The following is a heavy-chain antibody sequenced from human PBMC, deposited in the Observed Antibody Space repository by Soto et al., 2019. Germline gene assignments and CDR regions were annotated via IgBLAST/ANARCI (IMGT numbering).Heavy chain of an antibody. CDR1: GGSISSADYY. CDR2: FHSSGAT. J-gene: IGHJ4*01. Sequence: SETLSLTCTFSGGSISSADYYWSWIRQPPGKGLEWIGYFHSSGATYKDPSLKSRVTISVDTSKNQISLKLDSVTAADTAVYYCASIWFGDFDYWGHGTLVT. V-gene: IGHV4-30-4*01. D-gene: IGHD3-10*01. CDR3: ASIWFGDFDY.